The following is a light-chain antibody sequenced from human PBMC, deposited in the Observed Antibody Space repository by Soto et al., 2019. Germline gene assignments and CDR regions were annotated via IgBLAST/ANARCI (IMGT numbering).Light chain of an antibody. CDR3: CSYAGSYPYV. CDR2: HVS. J-gene: IGLJ1*01. Sequence: QSALTQPRSVSGSPGQSVTISCTGASSDVGGYNYVSWYQQQPGKVPKLLIFHVSERPSGVPDRFSGSKSGNTASLTISGLQAEDEADYYCCSYAGSYPYVFGSGTKLTVL. V-gene: IGLV2-11*01. CDR1: SSDVGGYNY.